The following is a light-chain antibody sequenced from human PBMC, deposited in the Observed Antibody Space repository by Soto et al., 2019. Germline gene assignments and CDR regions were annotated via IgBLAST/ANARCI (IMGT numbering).Light chain of an antibody. Sequence: EIVLTQSPGTLSLSPGERATLSCRDSQSVSSSYLAWYQQKPGQAPRLLIYDASSRATGIPDRFSGSGSGTDFTLTISRLEPEDFAVYYCQQYGSSLYTFGQGTKLEIK. CDR2: DAS. V-gene: IGKV3-20*01. CDR3: QQYGSSLYT. J-gene: IGKJ2*01. CDR1: QSVSSSY.